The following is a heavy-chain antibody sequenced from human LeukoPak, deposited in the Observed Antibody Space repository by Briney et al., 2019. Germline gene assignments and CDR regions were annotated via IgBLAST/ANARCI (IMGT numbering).Heavy chain of an antibody. J-gene: IGHJ3*02. Sequence: ASVKVSCKASGYTFTGYYMHWVRQAPGQGLEWMGWINPNSGGTNYAQKFQGWVTMTRGTSISTAYMELSRLRSDDTAVYYCAREVATMQDDAFDIWGQGTMVTVSS. V-gene: IGHV1-2*04. CDR1: GYTFTGYY. CDR3: AREVATMQDDAFDI. D-gene: IGHD5-12*01. CDR2: INPNSGGT.